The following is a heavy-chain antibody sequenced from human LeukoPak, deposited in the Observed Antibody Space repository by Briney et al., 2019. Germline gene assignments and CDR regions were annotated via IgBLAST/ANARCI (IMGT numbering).Heavy chain of an antibody. CDR3: ARSGPNDNSGSNWFDP. J-gene: IGHJ5*02. D-gene: IGHD5-12*01. CDR1: GYTFTRFA. CDR2: ISAYNGHT. V-gene: IGHV1-18*01. Sequence: ASVKVSCKASGYTFTRFAISWVRQAPGQGLEWMGWISAYNGHTNYPQRLQGRVTMTIDTSTTTAYMELRSLRSDDTAMYYCARSGPNDNSGSNWFDPWGQETLVTVSS.